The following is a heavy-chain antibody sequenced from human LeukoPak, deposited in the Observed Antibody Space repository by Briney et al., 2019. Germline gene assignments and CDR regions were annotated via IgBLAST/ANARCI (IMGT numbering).Heavy chain of an antibody. D-gene: IGHD3-10*01. V-gene: IGHV3-30*04. CDR3: ARDTGISMVRGVILDY. J-gene: IGHJ4*02. Sequence: GGSLRLSRAASGFTFSSYAMHWVRQAPGKGLEWVAVISYDGSNKYYADSVKGRFTISRDNSKNTLYLQMNSLRAEDTAVYYCARDTGISMVRGVILDYWGQGTLVTVSS. CDR2: ISYDGSNK. CDR1: GFTFSSYA.